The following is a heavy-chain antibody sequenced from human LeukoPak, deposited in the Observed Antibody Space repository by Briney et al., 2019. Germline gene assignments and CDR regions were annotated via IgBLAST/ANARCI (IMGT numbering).Heavy chain of an antibody. Sequence: SETLSLTCTVPGGSISSNDYYWGWIRQPPGKGLEWIGIISYSGRPDYNPSLKSRVTISVDTSKYQFSLKLSSVTAADTAVYFCARLEDHGDSFDYWGQGTLVTVSS. CDR3: ARLEDHGDSFDY. J-gene: IGHJ4*02. D-gene: IGHD4-17*01. CDR1: GGSISSNDYY. CDR2: ISYSGRP. V-gene: IGHV4-39*01.